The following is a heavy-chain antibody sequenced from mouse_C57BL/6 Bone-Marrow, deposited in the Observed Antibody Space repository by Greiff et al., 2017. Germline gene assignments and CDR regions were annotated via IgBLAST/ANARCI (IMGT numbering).Heavy chain of an antibody. J-gene: IGHJ2*01. V-gene: IGHV14-4*01. CDR3: SSFDGNYFDF. CDR2: LDPEIGDT. CDR1: GFNIKDDY. D-gene: IGHD2-3*01. Sequence: EVQLQQSGAELVRPGASVKLSCTASGFNIKDDYIHWVKQRPEQCLEWIGWLDPEIGDTEYASKFQGKATITSDTSSNTAYLQLSSLTSEDTAVYYCSSFDGNYFDFWGQGTPLTVAS.